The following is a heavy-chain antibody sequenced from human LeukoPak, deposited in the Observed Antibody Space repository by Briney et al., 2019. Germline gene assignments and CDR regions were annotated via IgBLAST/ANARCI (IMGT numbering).Heavy chain of an antibody. CDR1: GFTFSDTW. J-gene: IGHJ4*02. CDR2: IRSDGSGT. D-gene: IGHD2/OR15-2a*01. Sequence: GGSLRLSCAASGFTFSDTWMHWVRQAPGKGLVWVSRIRSDGSGTRYAESVKGRFTISRDNAKNTLYLQMDSLRAEDTAVYYCARDWFHAIDYWGQGTLVTVSS. CDR3: ARDWFHAIDY. V-gene: IGHV3-74*01.